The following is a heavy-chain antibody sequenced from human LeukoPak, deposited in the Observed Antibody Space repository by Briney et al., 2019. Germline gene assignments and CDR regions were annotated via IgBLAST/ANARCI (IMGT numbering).Heavy chain of an antibody. CDR2: IRATSGTT. CDR3: ASLMDSSGRGLSLGMDV. Sequence: GGSLRLSCAASGFTFSHHAMSWVRQAPGKGLEWVSNIRATSGTTFYADSVKGRFTISRDNSKNTLYLQMNSLRAEDTAVYYCASLMDSSGRGLSLGMDVWGQGTTVTVSS. V-gene: IGHV3-23*01. J-gene: IGHJ6*02. D-gene: IGHD3-22*01. CDR1: GFTFSHHA.